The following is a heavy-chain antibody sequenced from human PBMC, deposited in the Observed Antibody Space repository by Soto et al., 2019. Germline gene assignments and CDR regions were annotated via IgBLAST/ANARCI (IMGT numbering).Heavy chain of an antibody. V-gene: IGHV2-5*02. CDR1: GFSLSADGVG. Sequence: QITLKESGPTLVKPTQTLTLTCTFSGFSLSADGVGVGWIRQPPGKALEWLALIYWDADKRYRPSLKSRLTITKYTSKIQVFLTMTNMDPVDTATSYCPHAHGGTRWPNDSFDVWGQGTVVTVSS. CDR2: IYWDADK. J-gene: IGHJ3*01. D-gene: IGHD6-13*01. CDR3: PHAHGGTRWPNDSFDV.